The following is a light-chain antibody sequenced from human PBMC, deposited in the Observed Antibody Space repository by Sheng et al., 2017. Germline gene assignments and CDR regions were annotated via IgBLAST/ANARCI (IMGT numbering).Light chain of an antibody. CDR1: QDVITY. Sequence: EIVLTQSPATLSLSPGERATLSCRASQDVITYVAWYQHKPGQAPRLLIYDASQRATGIPPRFSGRGSGTDFTLTISSLEPDDSAIYYCQQRSNWPRTFGPGTKVE. J-gene: IGKJ1*01. V-gene: IGKV3-11*01. CDR2: DAS. CDR3: QQRSNWPRT.